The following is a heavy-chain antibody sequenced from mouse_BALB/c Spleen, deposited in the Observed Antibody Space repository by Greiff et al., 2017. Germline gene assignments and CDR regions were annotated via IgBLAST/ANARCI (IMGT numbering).Heavy chain of an antibody. CDR3: ARDRHYYGSSLYYFDY. CDR2: IWAGGST. V-gene: IGHV2-9*02. J-gene: IGHJ2*01. CDR1: GFSLTSYG. Sequence: QVQLKESGPGLVAPSQSLSITCTVSGFSLTSYGVHWVRQPPGKGLEWLGVIWAGGSTNYNSALMSRLSISKDNSKSQVFLKMNSLQTDDTAMYYCARDRHYYGSSLYYFDYWGQGTTLTVSS. D-gene: IGHD1-1*01.